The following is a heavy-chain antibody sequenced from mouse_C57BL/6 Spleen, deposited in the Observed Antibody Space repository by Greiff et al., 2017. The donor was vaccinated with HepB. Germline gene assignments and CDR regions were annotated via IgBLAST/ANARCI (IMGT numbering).Heavy chain of an antibody. CDR2: ISDGGSYT. J-gene: IGHJ3*01. V-gene: IGHV5-4*03. D-gene: IGHD4-1*01. Sequence: EVKLVESGGGLVKPGGSLKLSCAASGFTFSSYAMSWVRQTPEKRLEWVATISDGGSYTYYPDNVKGRFTISRDNAKNNLYLQMSHLKSEDTAMYYCARGDWDEGGFAYWGQGTLVTVSA. CDR1: GFTFSSYA. CDR3: ARGDWDEGGFAY.